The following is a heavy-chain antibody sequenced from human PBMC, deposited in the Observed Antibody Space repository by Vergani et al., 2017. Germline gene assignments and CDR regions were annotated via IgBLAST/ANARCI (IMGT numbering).Heavy chain of an antibody. CDR2: IYYSGST. J-gene: IGHJ4*02. Sequence: QVQLQESGPGLVKPSQTLSLTCTVSGGSISSGGYYWSWIRQHPGKGLEWIGYIYYSGSTYYNPSLKSRVTISVDTSKNQFSLKLSSVTAADTAVYYCERIYYDYYDSSGYYYFDYWGQGTLVTVSS. D-gene: IGHD3-22*01. V-gene: IGHV4-31*03. CDR1: GGSISSGGYY. CDR3: ERIYYDYYDSSGYYYFDY.